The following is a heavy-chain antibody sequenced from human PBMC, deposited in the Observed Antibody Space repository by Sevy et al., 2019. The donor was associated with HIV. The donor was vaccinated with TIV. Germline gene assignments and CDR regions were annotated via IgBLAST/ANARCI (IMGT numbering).Heavy chain of an antibody. D-gene: IGHD2-21*01. V-gene: IGHV3-23*01. CDR2: ISGRGGST. J-gene: IGHJ4*02. CDR3: AKDPSIVVENPYYFDY. Sequence: GGSLRLSCAASGFTFSRYAMSWVRQAPGKGLEWVSGISGRGGSTYYADSVEGRFIISRDKSKNTLYLQMNSLTAEDTAVDYCAKDPSIVVENPYYFDYWGQGTLVTVSS. CDR1: GFTFSRYA.